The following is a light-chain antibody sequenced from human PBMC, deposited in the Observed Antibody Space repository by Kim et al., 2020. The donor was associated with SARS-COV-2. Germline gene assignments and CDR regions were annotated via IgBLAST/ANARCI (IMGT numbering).Light chain of an antibody. Sequence: EIVLTQSLATLSLSPGERATLSCRASQTVTYLAWYQQKPGEAPRLLMYDASNRAPGIPVRFSGGGSGTDFTLTISSLEPEDSAVYYCQQRSNWPPLTFGGGTKVDIK. CDR2: DAS. CDR1: QTVTY. CDR3: QQRSNWPPLT. V-gene: IGKV3-11*01. J-gene: IGKJ4*01.